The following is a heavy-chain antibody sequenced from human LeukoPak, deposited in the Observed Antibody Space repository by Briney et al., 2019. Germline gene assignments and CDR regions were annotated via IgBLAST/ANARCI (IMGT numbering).Heavy chain of an antibody. V-gene: IGHV4-39*07. CDR3: VTDRSGSYDY. D-gene: IGHD1-26*01. CDR1: GGSISSSSYY. CDR2: IYYSGST. J-gene: IGHJ4*02. Sequence: PSETLSLTCTVSGGSISSSSYYWGWIRQPPGKGLEWIGSIYYSGSTYYNPSLKSRVTISVDTSKNQFSLKLYSVTAADTAVYYCVTDRSGSYDYWGQGILVTVSS.